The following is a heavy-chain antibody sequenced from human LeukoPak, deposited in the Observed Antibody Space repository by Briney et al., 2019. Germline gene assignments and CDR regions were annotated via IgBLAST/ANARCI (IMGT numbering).Heavy chain of an antibody. D-gene: IGHD3-10*01. J-gene: IGHJ6*02. CDR3: AREPWSGPMVQDGMDV. CDR2: ISSSGSTI. V-gene: IGHV3-11*01. Sequence: GGSLRLSCAASGFTFSDYYMSWIRQAPGKGLEWVSYISSSGSTIYYADSVKGRFTISRDNAKNSLYLQMDSLRAEDTAVYYCAREPWSGPMVQDGMDVGGQGTTVTVSS. CDR1: GFTFSDYY.